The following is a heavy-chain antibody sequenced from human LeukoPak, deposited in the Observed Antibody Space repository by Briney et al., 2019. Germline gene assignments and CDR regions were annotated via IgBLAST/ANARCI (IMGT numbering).Heavy chain of an antibody. V-gene: IGHV3-74*01. D-gene: IGHD4/OR15-4a*01. Sequence: PGGSLRLSCAASGFTFSSYEMNWVRQAPGKGLVWVSRINCNGINTCYADSVKRRFTISRDNAKNTLNLQMNSLRAEDTAVYYCERDLGQYYGASDNWFDPWGQGTLVTVSS. J-gene: IGHJ5*02. CDR1: GFTFSSYE. CDR3: ERDLGQYYGASDNWFDP. CDR2: INCNGINT.